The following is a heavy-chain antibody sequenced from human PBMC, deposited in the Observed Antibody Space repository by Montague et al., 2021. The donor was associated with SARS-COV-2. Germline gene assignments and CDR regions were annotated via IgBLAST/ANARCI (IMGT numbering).Heavy chain of an antibody. V-gene: IGHV4-39*07. Sequence: SETLSLTCTVSGGSISSSSYYWGWIRQPPGKGPEWIGSIYYSGSTYYNPSLKSRVTISVDTSKNQFSLKLSSVTAEDTAVYYCASSGPGSFLASRDYFYYGLDVWGQGTTVTVSS. D-gene: IGHD3-10*01. CDR3: ASSGPGSFLASRDYFYYGLDV. J-gene: IGHJ6*02. CDR2: IYYSGST. CDR1: GGSISSSSYY.